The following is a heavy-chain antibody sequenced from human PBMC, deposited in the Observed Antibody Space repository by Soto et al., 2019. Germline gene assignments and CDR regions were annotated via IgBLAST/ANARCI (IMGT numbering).Heavy chain of an antibody. V-gene: IGHV2-5*02. CDR1: GFSLSTSGVS. CDR2: TYWDGAE. D-gene: IGHD6-19*01. J-gene: IGHJ4*02. CDR3: AHYSYSSGWDGFDY. Sequence: QITLKESGPTLVQPTQTLTLTCTFSGFSLSTSGVSVGWIRQPPGKALECLALTYWDGAERYSPSLKSRLTITKDTSKNQVVLTVTNMDLGDTAAYYCAHYSYSSGWDGFDYWGQGTLVTVSS.